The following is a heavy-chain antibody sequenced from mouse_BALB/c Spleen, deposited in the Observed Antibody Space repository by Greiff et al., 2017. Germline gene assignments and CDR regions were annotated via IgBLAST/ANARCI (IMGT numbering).Heavy chain of an antibody. Sequence: VQLQQSGAELVKPGASVKLSCTASGFNIKDTYMHWVKQRPEQGLEWIGRIDPANGNTKYDPKFQGKATITADTSSNTAYLQLSSLTSEDTAVYYCALIHYYGYGYWGQGTTRTVSS. CDR3: ALIHYYGYGY. D-gene: IGHD1-2*01. V-gene: IGHV14-3*02. J-gene: IGHJ2*01. CDR2: IDPANGNT. CDR1: GFNIKDTY.